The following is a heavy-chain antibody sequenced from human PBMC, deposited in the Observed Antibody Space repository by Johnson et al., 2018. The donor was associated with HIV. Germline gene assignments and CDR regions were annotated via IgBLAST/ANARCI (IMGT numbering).Heavy chain of an antibody. CDR1: GFTFSSYA. D-gene: IGHD3-10*01. CDR3: AVYYYGSGSRNDAFDI. V-gene: IGHV3-30-3*01. J-gene: IGHJ3*02. CDR2: IRYDGSNK. Sequence: QVQLVESGGGVVQPGRSLRLSCAASGFTFSSYAMHWVRQAPGKGLEWVAFIRYDGSNKYYADSVKGRFTISRDNSKNTLYLQMNSLRAEDTAVYYCAVYYYGSGSRNDAFDIWGQGTMVTVSS.